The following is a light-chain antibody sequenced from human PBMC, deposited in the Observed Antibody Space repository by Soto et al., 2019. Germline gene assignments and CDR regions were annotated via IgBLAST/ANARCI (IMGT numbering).Light chain of an antibody. CDR1: QDIKNY. V-gene: IGKV1-33*01. CDR2: DAS. CDR3: QHYHNLPPT. J-gene: IGKJ1*01. Sequence: DLQMTQSPSSLSASVGDRVAITCQASQDIKNYLNWYQQKPGKAPKILIYDASNLETGVPSRFSGSGSGTDFTFTISNLQPEDVATYYCQHYHNLPPTFGQGTKVEIK.